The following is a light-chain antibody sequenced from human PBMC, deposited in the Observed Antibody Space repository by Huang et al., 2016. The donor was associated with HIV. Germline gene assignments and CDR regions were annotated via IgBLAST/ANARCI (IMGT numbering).Light chain of an antibody. J-gene: IGKJ4*01. CDR3: QQYNNWPPLT. Sequence: EVVMTQSPNTLSVSPGERATLSCRASQSIGSNLALYQQKPGQAPRLLIYRASARAAGVPARFSVSGSGTEFTLTISSLQSEDFAIYYCQQYNNWPPLTFGGGTKVEI. CDR1: QSIGSN. CDR2: RAS. V-gene: IGKV3-15*01.